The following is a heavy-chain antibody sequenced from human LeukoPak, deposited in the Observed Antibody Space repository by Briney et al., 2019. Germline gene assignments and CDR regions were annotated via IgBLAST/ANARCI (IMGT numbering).Heavy chain of an antibody. D-gene: IGHD3-9*01. CDR2: ILYDGSNK. Sequence: GGAPRLSCAAPGFTLSSYGIHWVREAPGKRVEWGAVILYDGSNKYYPDSVKGRFTISRDNSKNTLYLQMNSLRAEDTAVYYCAKAEDILTRGDYWGQGTLVTVSS. CDR1: GFTLSSYG. J-gene: IGHJ4*02. CDR3: AKAEDILTRGDY. V-gene: IGHV3-30*18.